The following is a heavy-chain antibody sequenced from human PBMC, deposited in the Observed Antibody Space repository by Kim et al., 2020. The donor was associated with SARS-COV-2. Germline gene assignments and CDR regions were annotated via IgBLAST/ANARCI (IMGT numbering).Heavy chain of an antibody. Sequence: GGSLRLSCAASGFTFSSYAMSWVRQAPGKGLEWVSAISGSGGSTNYTDSVKGRFTISRDNSKNTLYLQMNSLRAEDTAVYYCASREVAAAGGYYYYGMDVWGQGTTVTVSS. CDR3: ASREVAAAGGYYYYGMDV. CDR1: GFTFSSYA. J-gene: IGHJ6*02. V-gene: IGHV3-23*01. CDR2: ISGSGGST. D-gene: IGHD6-13*01.